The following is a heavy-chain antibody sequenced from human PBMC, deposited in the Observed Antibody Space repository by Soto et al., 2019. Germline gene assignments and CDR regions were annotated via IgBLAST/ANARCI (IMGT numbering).Heavy chain of an antibody. CDR3: ARAMNYIVGVRCGT. J-gene: IGHJ5*02. V-gene: IGHV3-23*01. CDR1: GFTFSNHA. D-gene: IGHD1-26*01. Sequence: GGSLRLSCAASGFTFSNHAMSWVRQVPGKGLEWVSAFSGGGGSTYSADSAKGRFTISRDNSKTTWYLQVNSLRAEPSAVYYCARAMNYIVGVRCGTWGQETLFTFPS. CDR2: FSGGGGST.